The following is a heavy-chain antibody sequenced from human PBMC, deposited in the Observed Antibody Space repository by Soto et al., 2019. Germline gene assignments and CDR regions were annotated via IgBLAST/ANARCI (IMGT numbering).Heavy chain of an antibody. CDR3: AKGHSDSFGNYDYFGMDV. J-gene: IGHJ6*02. CDR1: GFTFNKYG. D-gene: IGHD4-4*01. CDR2: ITGASGST. Sequence: GGSLRLSCAASGFTFNKYGVSWVRQAPGKGLEWIGAITGASGSTYNADSVKGRFTISRDNSKKTVYLQADSLRVEDTAIYYCAKGHSDSFGNYDYFGMDVWGQGTTVTVSS. V-gene: IGHV3-23*01.